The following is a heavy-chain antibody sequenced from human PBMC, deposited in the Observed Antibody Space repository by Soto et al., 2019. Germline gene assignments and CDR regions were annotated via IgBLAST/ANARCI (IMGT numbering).Heavy chain of an antibody. CDR1: GFTFSSYG. Sequence: QVQLVESGGGVVQPGRSLRLSCAASGFTFSSYGMHWVRQAPGKGLEWVAVISYDGSNKYYADSVKGRFTISRDNSKNTLYLQMNSLRAEDTAVYYCPNGAKAKGITMIVVAYDAFDIWGQGTMVTVSS. J-gene: IGHJ3*02. D-gene: IGHD3-22*01. V-gene: IGHV3-30*18. CDR2: ISYDGSNK. CDR3: PNGAKAKGITMIVVAYDAFDI.